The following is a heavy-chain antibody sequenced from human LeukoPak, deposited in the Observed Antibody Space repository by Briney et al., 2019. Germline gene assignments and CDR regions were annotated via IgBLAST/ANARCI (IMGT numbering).Heavy chain of an antibody. CDR2: INPNSGGT. CDR3: ARAWPRDCSSTSCHDAFDI. D-gene: IGHD2-2*01. V-gene: IGHV1-2*02. CDR1: GDTFTGYY. J-gene: IGHJ3*02. Sequence: GASVKVSCKASGDTFTGYYMHWVRQAPGQGLECIGWINPNSGGTNYAQKFQGRVTMTRDTSISTAYMELSRLRSDDTAVYYCARAWPRDCSSTSCHDAFDIWGQGTMVTVSS.